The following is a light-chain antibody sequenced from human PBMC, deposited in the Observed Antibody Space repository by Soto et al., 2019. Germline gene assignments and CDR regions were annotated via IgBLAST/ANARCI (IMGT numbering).Light chain of an antibody. CDR3: QQYNDWPPVLS. CDR1: QSVSSN. CDR2: GAS. J-gene: IGKJ4*01. Sequence: EIVMTQSPATLSVSPGERATLSCRASQSVSSNLAWYQQRRGQAPRLLIFGASARATGIPARFSGSGSGTEFTLTISSLQSEDFAVYYCQQYNDWPPVLSFGGGTKVDIK. V-gene: IGKV3-15*01.